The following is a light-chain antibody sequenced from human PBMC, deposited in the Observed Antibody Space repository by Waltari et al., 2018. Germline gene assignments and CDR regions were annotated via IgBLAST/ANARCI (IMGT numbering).Light chain of an antibody. V-gene: IGKV1-8*01. CDR3: QQYHNYPF. Sequence: AIRITQSPYSLSASTGDSVTITCRASQGISSYLAWYQQKPGKAPKLLIYGASTLQSGVPSRFSGSGSGTDFTLTISCLQSEDFATYYCQQYHNYPFFGGGTRVEIK. J-gene: IGKJ4*01. CDR1: QGISSY. CDR2: GAS.